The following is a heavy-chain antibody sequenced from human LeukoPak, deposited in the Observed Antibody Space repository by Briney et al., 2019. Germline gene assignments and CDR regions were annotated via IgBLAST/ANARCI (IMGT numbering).Heavy chain of an antibody. CDR1: GFTFSSYG. CDR2: ISYDGSNK. CDR3: AKLSLSTVTNFVY. V-gene: IGHV3-30*18. J-gene: IGHJ4*02. D-gene: IGHD4-17*01. Sequence: PGGSLRLSCAASGFTFSSYGMHWVRQAPGKGLEWVAVISYDGSNKYYADSVKGRFTISRDNSKNTLYLQMNSLRAEDTAVYYCAKLSLSTVTNFVYWGQRTLVTVSS.